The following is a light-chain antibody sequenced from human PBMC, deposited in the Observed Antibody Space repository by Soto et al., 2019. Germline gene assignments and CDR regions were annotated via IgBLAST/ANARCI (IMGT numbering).Light chain of an antibody. J-gene: IGKJ1*01. CDR3: QQYNSYWT. CDR2: KAS. V-gene: IGKV1-5*03. Sequence: DIQMTQSPSTLSASVGDRVTITCRASQGINSWLAWYQQKPGKAPKLLTYKASSLESGVPSRFSGSGSGTEFTLTISSLQPDDFATYYCQQYNSYWTFGQGTKVEIK. CDR1: QGINSW.